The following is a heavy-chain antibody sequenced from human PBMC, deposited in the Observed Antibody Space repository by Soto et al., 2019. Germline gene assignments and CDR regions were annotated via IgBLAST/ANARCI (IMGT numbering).Heavy chain of an antibody. J-gene: IGHJ2*01. Sequence: QVQLQQWGAGPLRPLETLSLTCGVSGGSFSGYYWAWIRQSPGKGLEWIGEINDRGSINYNPSLKSRVRISVDTSKNHYSLNLRSVTAADTAVYYCARESHDLLTGPPWVWYFDLWGRGTLVTVSS. CDR3: ARESHDLLTGPPWVWYFDL. V-gene: IGHV4-34*01. CDR1: GGSFSGYY. CDR2: INDRGSI. D-gene: IGHD3-9*01.